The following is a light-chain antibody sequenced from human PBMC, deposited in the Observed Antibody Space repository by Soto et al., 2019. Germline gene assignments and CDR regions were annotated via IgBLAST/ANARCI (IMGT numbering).Light chain of an antibody. V-gene: IGKV1-39*01. Sequence: DIQMTQSPSSLSASVGDRVTITCRASQSISSYLNWYQQKPGKAPKLLIYAASSLQSGVPSRFSGSGSGTDFTLTISSLQPEDFASYYCQQSYSTPLFGGGPKVEIK. CDR3: QQSYSTPL. CDR2: AAS. J-gene: IGKJ4*01. CDR1: QSISSY.